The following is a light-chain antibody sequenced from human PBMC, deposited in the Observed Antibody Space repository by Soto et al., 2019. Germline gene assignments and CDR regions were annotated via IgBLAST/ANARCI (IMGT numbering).Light chain of an antibody. V-gene: IGKV3-20*01. J-gene: IGKJ4*01. CDR3: QQYGSSPKV. CDR2: GTS. CDR1: QSVSSSY. Sequence: EIVLTQSPGTLSLSPGERATLSCRASQSVSSSYLAWYQQKPGQAPRLLIYGTSSRATGIPDRFSGSGYGTDFPLTFSRLEPEDFAVYYCQQYGSSPKVFGGGTKVDIK.